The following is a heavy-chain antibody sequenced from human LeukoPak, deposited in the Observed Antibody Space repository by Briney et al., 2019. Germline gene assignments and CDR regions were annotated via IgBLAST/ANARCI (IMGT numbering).Heavy chain of an antibody. CDR2: INRNSGGT. V-gene: IGHV1-2*02. D-gene: IGHD3-10*01. J-gene: IGHJ5*02. CDR1: GYTFTGYY. CDR3: ARDLEGYYGSGSPASFDP. Sequence: ASVKVSCKASGYTFTGYYMHWVRQAPGQGLEWMGWINRNSGGTNYAQKFQGRVTMTRDTSISTAYMELSRLRSDDTAVYYCARDLEGYYGSGSPASFDPWGQGTLVTVSS.